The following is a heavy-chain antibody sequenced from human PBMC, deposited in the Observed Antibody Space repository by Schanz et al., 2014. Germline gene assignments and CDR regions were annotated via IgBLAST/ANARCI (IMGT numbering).Heavy chain of an antibody. J-gene: IGHJ5*02. Sequence: QVQLVQSGTEVKKPGASVKVSCKASGYTFTRSGISWVRQAPGQGLEWMGWIGGSDGNTNFAQKFQGRVTMTTDTSTSTVYMELSTLTSDDTAVYYCARESVSRTRLFDPWGQGTLVTVSS. V-gene: IGHV1-18*01. CDR1: GYTFTRSG. D-gene: IGHD3-3*01. CDR2: IGGSDGNT. CDR3: ARESVSRTRLFDP.